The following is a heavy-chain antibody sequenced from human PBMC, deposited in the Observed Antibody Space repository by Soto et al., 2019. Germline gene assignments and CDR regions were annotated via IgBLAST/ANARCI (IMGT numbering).Heavy chain of an antibody. D-gene: IGHD3-10*01. CDR3: TGITWVRGMDV. CDR1: GDSASSNSDA. Sequence: SQTRSLTCVISGDSASSNSDASNWVRQSPSRGLEWLGRTYFKSKLNNDYALSVKSRITINPDTSKNQCCLHPYSVTPEDTAVYYCTGITWVRGMDVWGQGTPVTVSS. CDR2: TYFKSKLNN. V-gene: IGHV6-1*01. J-gene: IGHJ6*02.